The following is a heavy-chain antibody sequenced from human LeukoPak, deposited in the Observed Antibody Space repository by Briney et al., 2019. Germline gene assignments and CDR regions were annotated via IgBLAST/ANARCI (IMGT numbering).Heavy chain of an antibody. V-gene: IGHV4-39*07. J-gene: IGHJ4*02. D-gene: IGHD4-17*01. CDR2: ISYGGST. CDR1: GGSIRSSSYY. CDR3: ARDQYGDYDFDY. Sequence: PSETLSLTCTVSGGSIRSSSYYWVWIRQPPGKGLEWIGSISYGGSTYYNPSLKSRVTISVDTSKNQFSLKLSSVTAADTAVYYCARDQYGDYDFDYWGQGTLVTVSS.